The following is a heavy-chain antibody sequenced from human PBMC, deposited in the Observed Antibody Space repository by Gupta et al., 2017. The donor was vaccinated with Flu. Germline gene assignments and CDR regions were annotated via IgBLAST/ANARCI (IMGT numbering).Heavy chain of an antibody. CDR2: IRSKANSYAT. J-gene: IGHJ4*02. CDR3: TRGYCNSTSCYNFDY. CDR1: GFTFSSSA. D-gene: IGHD2-2*01. V-gene: IGHV3-73*02. Sequence: EVQLVESGGGLVQPGGSLRLSCAASGFTFSSSAMHWVRQASGKGLEWVGRIRSKANSYATVYAASVKGRFTISRDDSKNTAYLQMNSLKIEDTAVYYCTRGYCNSTSCYNFDYWGQGTPVTVSS.